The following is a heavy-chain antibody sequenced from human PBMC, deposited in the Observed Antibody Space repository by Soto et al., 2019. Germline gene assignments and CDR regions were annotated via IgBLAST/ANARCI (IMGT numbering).Heavy chain of an antibody. CDR3: ARHKITGPFDY. D-gene: IGHD2-8*02. J-gene: IGHJ4*02. CDR1: GGSFSGYY. CDR2: INHSGST. V-gene: IGHV4-34*01. Sequence: SETVSLTCAVYGGSFSGYYWTWIRQPPGTGLEWIGEINHSGSTNYNPSLKSRVTISVDTSKNQFSLKLTSVTAADTAVYYCARHKITGPFDYWGQAPLVTVFS.